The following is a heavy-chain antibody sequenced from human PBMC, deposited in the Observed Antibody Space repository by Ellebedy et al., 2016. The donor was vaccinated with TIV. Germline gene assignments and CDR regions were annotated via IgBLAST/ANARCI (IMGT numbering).Heavy chain of an antibody. D-gene: IGHD3-16*01. CDR2: LTGAGVGT. CDR3: ARTSTMTTFGASDF. J-gene: IGHJ3*01. CDR1: GFTFATYA. V-gene: IGHV3-23*01. Sequence: GESLKISCEASGFTFATYAMTWVRQAPGKGLEWVSGLTGAGVGTYYADSVKGRFTISRDNSKNTLYLQLNSLRAEDAALYYCARTSTMTTFGASDFWGQGTMVTVSS.